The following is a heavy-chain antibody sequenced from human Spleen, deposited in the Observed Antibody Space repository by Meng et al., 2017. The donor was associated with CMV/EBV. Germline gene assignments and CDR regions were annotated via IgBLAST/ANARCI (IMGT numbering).Heavy chain of an antibody. CDR3: VKEGRGEYFQH. CDR2: ARNKANSYTA. J-gene: IGHJ1*01. V-gene: IGHV3-72*01. CDR1: GFTFSNAW. Sequence: LSLTCAASGFTFSNAWMSWVRQAPGKGLEWVGRARNKANSYTAEHAASVKGRFTISRDDSKNSLYLQMNSLKTEDTAFYYCVKEGRGEYFQHWGQGTLVTVSS.